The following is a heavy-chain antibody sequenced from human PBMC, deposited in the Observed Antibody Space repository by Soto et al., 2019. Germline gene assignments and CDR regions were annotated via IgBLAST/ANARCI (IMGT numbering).Heavy chain of an antibody. J-gene: IGHJ6*02. CDR3: ARADCSSTSCYSGYYGMDV. CDR2: ISSSSSYT. CDR1: GFTFSDYY. D-gene: IGHD2-2*01. Sequence: GVSLRLSCAASGFTFSDYYMSWIRQAPGKGLEWVSYISSSSSYTNYADSVKGRFTISRDNAKNSLYLQMNSLRAEDTAVYYCARADCSSTSCYSGYYGMDVWGQGTTVTVS. V-gene: IGHV3-11*06.